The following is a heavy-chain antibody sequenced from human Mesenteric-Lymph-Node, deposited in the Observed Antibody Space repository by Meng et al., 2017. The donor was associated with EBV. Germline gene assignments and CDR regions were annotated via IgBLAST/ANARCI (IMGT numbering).Heavy chain of an antibody. J-gene: IGHJ4*02. CDR3: ARDRDAYNYYFDY. Sequence: LVQVGAEVKRPGSRVKVSCKTSGDTFSPSATTGVRQAPGQGPEWMGGIIPLFGPPNYAQKFQGRVTIIADESTNTAYMELSSLRSEDTAVYYCARDRDAYNYYFDYWGQGTLVTVSS. D-gene: IGHD5-24*01. V-gene: IGHV1-69*01. CDR1: GDTFSPSA. CDR2: IIPLFGPP.